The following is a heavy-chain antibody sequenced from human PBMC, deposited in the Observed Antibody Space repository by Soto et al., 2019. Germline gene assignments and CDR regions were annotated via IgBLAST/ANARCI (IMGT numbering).Heavy chain of an antibody. CDR2: IYYSGST. CDR1: GGSISSYY. J-gene: IGHJ3*02. D-gene: IGHD3-10*01. Sequence: QVQLQESGPGLVKPSETLSLTCTVSGGSISSYYWSWIRQPPGKGLEWVGYIYYSGSTNYNPSLKSRVTIAVDTCKNQFSLKLSSVTAADTAVYYWARLGLWSGDWSIWGQGTMVTVSS. CDR3: ARLGLWSGDWSI. V-gene: IGHV4-59*08.